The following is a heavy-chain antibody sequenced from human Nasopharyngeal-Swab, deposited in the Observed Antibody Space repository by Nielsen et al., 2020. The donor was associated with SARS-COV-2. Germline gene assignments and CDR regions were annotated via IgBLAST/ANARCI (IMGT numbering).Heavy chain of an antibody. CDR2: ISYDGSNK. D-gene: IGHD6-13*01. J-gene: IGHJ4*02. Sequence: GGSLRLSCAASGFTFSSYGMHWVRQAPGKGLEWVAVISYDGSNKYYADSVKGRFTISRDNAKNTLYLQMNSLRAEDTAVYYCARAHNSWPAFFDYWGQGTLVTVSS. CDR3: ARAHNSWPAFFDY. CDR1: GFTFSSYG. V-gene: IGHV3-30*03.